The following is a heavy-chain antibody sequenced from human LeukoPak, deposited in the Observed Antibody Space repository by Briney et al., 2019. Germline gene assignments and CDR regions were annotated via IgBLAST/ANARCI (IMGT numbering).Heavy chain of an antibody. CDR3: ARSWAGMYYPFYYFDY. J-gene: IGHJ4*02. D-gene: IGHD1-26*01. Sequence: SETLSLTCTVSSGSISSYYWSWIRQPPGKGLEWIGYIYYSGNTNYNPPLKSRVNISADTSKNQFSLHLDSVTAADTAVYYCARSWAGMYYPFYYFDYWGQGTLVSVSS. V-gene: IGHV4-59*12. CDR1: SGSISSYY. CDR2: IYYSGNT.